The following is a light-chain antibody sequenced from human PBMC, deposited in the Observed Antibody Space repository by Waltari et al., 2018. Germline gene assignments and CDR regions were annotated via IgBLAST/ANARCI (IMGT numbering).Light chain of an antibody. CDR3: QKYNSAPRIT. CDR1: QDISNY. Sequence: DIQMTQSPSSLSASVGDRVTITCRASQDISNYLAWYQQKPGKVPKLLIYAASTLQSGVPSRFSGSGSGTDFTLTISSLQPEDVATYYCQKYNSAPRITFGPGTKVDIK. CDR2: AAS. J-gene: IGKJ3*01. V-gene: IGKV1-27*01.